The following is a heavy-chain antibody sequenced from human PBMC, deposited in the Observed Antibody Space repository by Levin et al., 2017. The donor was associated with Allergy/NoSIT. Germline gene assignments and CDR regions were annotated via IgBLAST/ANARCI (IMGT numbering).Heavy chain of an antibody. V-gene: IGHV1-18*01. CDR3: ARDRYTYYYGSGSYPVY. D-gene: IGHD3-10*01. CDR2: ISAYNGNT. CDR1: GYTFTSYG. J-gene: IGHJ4*02. Sequence: ASVKVSCKASGYTFTSYGISWVRQAPGQGLEWMGWISAYNGNTNYAQKLQGRVTMTTDTSTSTAYMELRSLRSDDTAVYYCARDRYTYYYGSGSYPVYWGQGTLVTVSS.